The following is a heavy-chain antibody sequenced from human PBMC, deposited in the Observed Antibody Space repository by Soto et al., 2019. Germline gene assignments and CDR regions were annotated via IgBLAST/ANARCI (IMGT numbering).Heavy chain of an antibody. CDR3: ASSNLGGRISFFEWFIIGFDFFDI. V-gene: IGHV1-69*13. CDR2: GIPFFVTP. CDR1: WGTISRYV. D-gene: IGHD3-9*01. Sequence: GASVKVSWKASWGTISRYVHSWGGQAPGKRVERVGGGIPFFVTPNYPQKFQARVTITAAEPTSTPYMELSSLRSEDTAVYYFASSNLGGRISFFEWFIIGFDFFDIWGQGTMVTVSS. J-gene: IGHJ3*02.